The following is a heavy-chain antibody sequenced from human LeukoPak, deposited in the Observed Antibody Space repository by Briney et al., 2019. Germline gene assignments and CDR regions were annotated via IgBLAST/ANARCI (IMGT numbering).Heavy chain of an antibody. J-gene: IGHJ4*02. CDR2: IWYDGSNK. CDR1: GFTFSSYG. Sequence: GGSLRLSCAASGFTFSSYGMHWVRQAPGKGLEWVAVIWYDGSNKYYADSVKGRFTISRDNSKNTLYLQMNSLRAGDTAVYYCAKGDGVVTYFDYWGQGTLVTVSS. D-gene: IGHD4-23*01. CDR3: AKGDGVVTYFDY. V-gene: IGHV3-33*06.